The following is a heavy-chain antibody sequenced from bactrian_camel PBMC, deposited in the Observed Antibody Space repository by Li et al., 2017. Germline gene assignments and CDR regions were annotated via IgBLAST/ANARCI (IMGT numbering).Heavy chain of an antibody. CDR3: AVSKQNGGGWPS. CDR2: LWIGGATT. CDR1: RYTYKRNC. V-gene: IGHV3S1*01. D-gene: IGHD6*01. J-gene: IGHJ6*01. Sequence: HVQLVESGGGSVQAGGSLTLSCAAGRYTYKRNCMGWFRQRPGKDREGLAVLWIGGATTTYADSVKGRFTISRDNAKNTVYLQMNSLKSEDTALYYCAVSKQNGGGWPSWGQGTQVTVS.